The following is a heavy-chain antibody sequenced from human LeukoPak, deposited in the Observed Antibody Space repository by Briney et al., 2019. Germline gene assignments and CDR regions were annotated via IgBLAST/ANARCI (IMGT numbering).Heavy chain of an antibody. CDR2: IYYSGST. V-gene: IGHV4-39*01. J-gene: IGHJ6*03. D-gene: IGHD1-26*01. Sequence: PSETLSLTCTVSGGSISSSSYYWGWIRQPPGKGLEWIGSIYYSGSTYYNPSLKSRVTISVGTSKNQFSLKLSSVTAADTAVYYCARHTPGSYPNYYYYMDVWGKGTTVTISS. CDR1: GGSISSSSYY. CDR3: ARHTPGSYPNYYYYMDV.